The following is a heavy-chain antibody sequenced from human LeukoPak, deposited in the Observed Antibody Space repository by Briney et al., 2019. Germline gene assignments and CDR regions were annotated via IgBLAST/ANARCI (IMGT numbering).Heavy chain of an antibody. V-gene: IGHV1-69*13. CDR2: IIPIFGTA. J-gene: IGHJ3*02. CDR3: ARIRDGYNDAYDI. CDR1: GGTFSSYA. D-gene: IGHD5-24*01. Sequence: GASVKVSCKASGGTFSSYAISWVRRAPGQGLEWMGGIIPIFGTADYAQKFQGRVTITADESTSTAYMELSSLRSEDTAVYYCARIRDGYNDAYDIWGQGTMVTVPS.